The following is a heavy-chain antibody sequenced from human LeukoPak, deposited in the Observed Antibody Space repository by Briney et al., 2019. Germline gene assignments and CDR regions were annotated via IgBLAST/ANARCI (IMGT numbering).Heavy chain of an antibody. CDR1: GFTFSSYA. D-gene: IGHD3-10*01. J-gene: IGHJ3*02. Sequence: GRSLRLSCAASGFTFSSYAMHWVRQAPGKGLEWVAVISYDGSNKYYADSVKGRFTISRDNSKNTLYLQMNSLRAEDTAVYYCARDYRITMVRGAMGDAFDIWGQGTMVTVSS. CDR3: ARDYRITMVRGAMGDAFDI. V-gene: IGHV3-30-3*01. CDR2: ISYDGSNK.